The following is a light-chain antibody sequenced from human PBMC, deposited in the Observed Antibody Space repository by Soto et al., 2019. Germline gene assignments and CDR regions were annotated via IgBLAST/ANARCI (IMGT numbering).Light chain of an antibody. CDR2: AVR. CDR1: SSDIGSYNY. V-gene: IGLV2-14*01. Sequence: QSALTQPASVSGSPGQSITISCTGTSSDIGSYNYVAWYQQFPGKTPKLIIYAVRNRPSGVSFRFSGSKSGNTASLTISGLKAEDEADYYCISYRCSNPSYVFGTGTKLTVL. CDR3: ISYRCSNPSYV. J-gene: IGLJ1*01.